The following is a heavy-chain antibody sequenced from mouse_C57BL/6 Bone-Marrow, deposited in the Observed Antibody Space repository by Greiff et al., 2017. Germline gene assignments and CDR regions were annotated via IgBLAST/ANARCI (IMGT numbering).Heavy chain of an antibody. CDR2: IYPRDGST. CDR1: GYTFTSYD. CDR3: ARLLLWYYWYFDV. V-gene: IGHV1-85*01. D-gene: IGHD2-10*01. J-gene: IGHJ1*03. Sequence: VQLVESGPELVKPGASVKLSCKASGYTFTSYDINWVKQRPGQGLEWIGWIYPRDGSTKYNEKFKGKATLTVDTSSSTAYMELHSLTSEDSAVYFCARLLLWYYWYFDVWGTGTTVTVSS.